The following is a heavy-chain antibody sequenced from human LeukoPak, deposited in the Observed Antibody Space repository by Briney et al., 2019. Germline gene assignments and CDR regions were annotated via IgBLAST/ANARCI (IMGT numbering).Heavy chain of an antibody. J-gene: IGHJ4*02. CDR3: ARHTRSIAVAGTGLNYFDY. CDR2: IYHSGST. V-gene: IGHV4-38-2*01. Sequence: SETLSLTCAVSGYSISSGYYWGWIRQPPGKGLEWIGSIYHSGSTYYNPSLKSRVTISVDTSKNKLSLKLSSVTAADTAVYYCARHTRSIAVAGTGLNYFDYWGQGTLVTVSS. CDR1: GYSISSGYY. D-gene: IGHD6-19*01.